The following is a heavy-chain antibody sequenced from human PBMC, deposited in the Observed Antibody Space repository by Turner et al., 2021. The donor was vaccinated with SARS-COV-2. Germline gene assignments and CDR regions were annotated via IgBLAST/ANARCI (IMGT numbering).Heavy chain of an antibody. CDR1: GFTFSNYS. CDR3: ARERGYSYGPYYYGMDV. J-gene: IGHJ6*02. Sequence: EVQLVESGGGLVQPGGSLRLSCAASGFTFSNYSMNWVRQAPGKGLEWVSYISSSSSTIYYADSVKGRFTISRDNAKNSLYLQMNSLRAEDTAVYYCARERGYSYGPYYYGMDVWGQGTTVTVSS. CDR2: ISSSSSTI. V-gene: IGHV3-48*01. D-gene: IGHD5-18*01.